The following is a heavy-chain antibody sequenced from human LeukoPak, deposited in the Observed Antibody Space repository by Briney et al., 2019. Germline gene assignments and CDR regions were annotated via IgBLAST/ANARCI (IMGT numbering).Heavy chain of an antibody. Sequence: SETLSLTCAVYGGSFSGYYWSWIRQPPGKGLEWIGEINHSGSTNYNPSLKSRVTISVDTSKNQFSLRLSSVTAADTAVYYCARGPNRWLQLWGNWFDPWGQGTLVTVSS. CDR2: INHSGST. D-gene: IGHD5-24*01. V-gene: IGHV4-34*01. CDR1: GGSFSGYY. CDR3: ARGPNRWLQLWGNWFDP. J-gene: IGHJ5*02.